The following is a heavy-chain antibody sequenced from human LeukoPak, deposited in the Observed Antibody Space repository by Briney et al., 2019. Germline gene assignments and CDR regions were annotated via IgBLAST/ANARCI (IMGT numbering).Heavy chain of an antibody. D-gene: IGHD2-15*01. CDR1: GGSISSGDYY. J-gene: IGHJ2*01. CDR3: ARGGKAAVRFDL. V-gene: IGHV4-30-4*01. Sequence: SQTLSLTCTVSGGSISSGDYYWSWIRQPPGKGLEWIGYIYYSGSTYYNPSLKSRVTISVDTSKNQFSLKLSSVTAADTAVYYCARGGKAAVRFDLWGRGTLVTVSP. CDR2: IYYSGST.